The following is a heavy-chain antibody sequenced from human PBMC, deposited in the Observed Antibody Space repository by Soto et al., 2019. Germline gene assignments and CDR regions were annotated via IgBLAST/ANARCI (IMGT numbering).Heavy chain of an antibody. D-gene: IGHD3-3*01. J-gene: IGHJ6*02. CDR2: LYYSGST. CDR1: GGSISISSYY. V-gene: IGHV4-39*07. Sequence: SETLSLTCSVSGGSISISSYYWVWIRQPPGKGLEWIGSLYYSGSTYYNPSLKSRVTISVDTSKNQFSLKLSSVTAADTAVYYCSRGAYDFWSGSHRFQGMDVWGQGTTVTVSS. CDR3: SRGAYDFWSGSHRFQGMDV.